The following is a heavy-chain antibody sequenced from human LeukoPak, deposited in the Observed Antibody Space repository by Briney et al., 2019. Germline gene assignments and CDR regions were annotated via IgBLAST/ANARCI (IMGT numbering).Heavy chain of an antibody. CDR1: GGSISSGDYY. CDR2: IYYSGST. J-gene: IGHJ5*02. CDR3: ARGGDILTGLFRA. D-gene: IGHD3-9*01. Sequence: SETLSPTCTVSGGSISSGDYYWSWIRQPPGEGLEWIGYIYYSGSTYYNPSLKSRVTISVDTSKNQFSLKLSSVTAADTAVYYCARGGDILTGLFRAWGQGTLVTVSS. V-gene: IGHV4-30-4*01.